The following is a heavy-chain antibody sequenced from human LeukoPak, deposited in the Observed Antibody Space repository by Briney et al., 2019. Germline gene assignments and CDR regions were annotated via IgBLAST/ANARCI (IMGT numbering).Heavy chain of an antibody. CDR3: VGVTTYYNYYFDY. V-gene: IGHV3-11*01. D-gene: IGHD5-24*01. J-gene: IGHJ4*02. CDR1: GFPFSDYS. Sequence: PGGSLRLSCAASGFPFSDYSMSWIRQAPGRGLEWIAYITGRGHTIYYADSVKGRFTIPRDNAKNSLYLQMNSLGGEDTALYYCVGVTTYYNYYFDYWGQGTLVIVSS. CDR2: ITGRGHTI.